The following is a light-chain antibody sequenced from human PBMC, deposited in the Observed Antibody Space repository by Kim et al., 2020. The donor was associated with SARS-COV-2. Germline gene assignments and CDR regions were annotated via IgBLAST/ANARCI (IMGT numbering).Light chain of an antibody. CDR3: LQDYDLPWT. V-gene: IGKV1-6*01. CDR2: GAS. Sequence: ASVGDRVTITCRSSQAIRSDLGWYQQKPGKAPQLLMYGASILQTGVPSRFSGSGSGTDFTLTISSLQPEDSATYYCLQDYDLPWTFGQGTKVDIK. J-gene: IGKJ1*01. CDR1: QAIRSD.